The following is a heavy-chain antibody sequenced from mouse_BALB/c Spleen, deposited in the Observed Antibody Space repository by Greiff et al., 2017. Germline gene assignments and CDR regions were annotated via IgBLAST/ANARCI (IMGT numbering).Heavy chain of an antibody. Sequence: QVQLKQSGAELARPGASVKMSCKASGYTFTSYTMHWVKQRPGQGLEWIGYINPSSGYTNYNQKFKDKATLTADKSSSTAYMQLSSLTSEDSAVYYCARLAFGGNYDYWGQGTTLTVSS. D-gene: IGHD2-1*01. CDR3: ARLAFGGNYDY. CDR2: INPSSGYT. CDR1: GYTFTSYT. V-gene: IGHV1-4*01. J-gene: IGHJ2*01.